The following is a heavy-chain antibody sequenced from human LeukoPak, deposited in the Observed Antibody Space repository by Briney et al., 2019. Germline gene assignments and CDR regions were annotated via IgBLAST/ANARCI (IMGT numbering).Heavy chain of an antibody. V-gene: IGHV3-23*01. CDR3: AKGQRWESPHYLDS. D-gene: IGHD1-26*01. J-gene: IGHJ4*02. Sequence: GGSLRLSCAASGFTFSSYAMSWVRQAPGKGLEWVSGISGSGDNTYYADSVKGRFTISRDNSKNTLYVQVNSLGTEDTAAYYCAKGQRWESPHYLDSWGQGTLVAVSS. CDR2: ISGSGDNT. CDR1: GFTFSSYA.